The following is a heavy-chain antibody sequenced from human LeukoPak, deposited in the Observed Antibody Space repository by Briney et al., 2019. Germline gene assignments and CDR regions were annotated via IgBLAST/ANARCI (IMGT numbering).Heavy chain of an antibody. CDR3: ARESLVPAAISS. CDR1: GGSISSYY. V-gene: IGHV4-59*01. J-gene: IGHJ5*02. Sequence: SETLSLTCTVSGGSISSYYWSWIRQPPGKGLEWIGYIYYSGSTNYNPSLKSRVTISVDTSKSQFSLKLSSVTAADTAVYYCARESLVPAAISSWGRGTLVTVSS. CDR2: IYYSGST. D-gene: IGHD2-2*02.